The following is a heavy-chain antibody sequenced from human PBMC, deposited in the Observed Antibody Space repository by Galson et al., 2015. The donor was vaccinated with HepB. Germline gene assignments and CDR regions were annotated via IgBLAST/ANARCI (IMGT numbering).Heavy chain of an antibody. CDR2: IYYSGST. CDR3: ARRYSYGWSAFDY. D-gene: IGHD5-18*01. CDR1: GGSISSYY. J-gene: IGHJ4*02. Sequence: ETLSLTCAVYGGSISSYYWSWIRQPPGKGLEWIGYIYYSGSTNYNPSLKSRVTISVDTSKNQFSLKLSSVTAADTAVYYCARRYSYGWSAFDYWGQGTLVTVSS. V-gene: IGHV4-59*01.